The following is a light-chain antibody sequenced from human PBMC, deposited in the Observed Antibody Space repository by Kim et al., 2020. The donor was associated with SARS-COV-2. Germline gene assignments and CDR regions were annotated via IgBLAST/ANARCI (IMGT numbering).Light chain of an antibody. V-gene: IGKV3-11*01. Sequence: EIVLTQSPATLSLSPGERATLSCRASQSVRSSLAWYQQKPGQPPRLLIYDASSRATGIPARFSGSGSGTDFTLTISSLEPEDFAVYYCQQRSNWPLTFGGGTKVDIK. J-gene: IGKJ4*01. CDR1: QSVRSS. CDR3: QQRSNWPLT. CDR2: DAS.